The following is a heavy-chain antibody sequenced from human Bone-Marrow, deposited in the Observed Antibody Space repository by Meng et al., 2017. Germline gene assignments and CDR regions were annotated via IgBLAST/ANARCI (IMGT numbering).Heavy chain of an antibody. CDR2: MNPNSGNT. V-gene: IGHV1-8*01. J-gene: IGHJ4*02. Sequence: ASAKVSCKASGYTFTSYDINWVRQATGQGLEWMGWMNPNSGNTGYAQKFQGRVTMTRNTSISTAYMELSSLRSEDTAVYYCARGSSYLNYYDSSGYYYVWAYWGQGTLVTVSS. CDR1: GYTFTSYD. D-gene: IGHD3-22*01. CDR3: ARGSSYLNYYDSSGYYYVWAY.